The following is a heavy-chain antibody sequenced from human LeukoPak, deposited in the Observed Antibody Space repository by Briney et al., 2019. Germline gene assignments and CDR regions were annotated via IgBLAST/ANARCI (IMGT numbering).Heavy chain of an antibody. CDR1: GFTFSSYG. CDR2: ISYDGSNK. J-gene: IGHJ4*02. CDR3: TTVLSSNRYNLCDY. D-gene: IGHD6-13*01. V-gene: IGHV3-30*03. Sequence: GRSLRLSCAASGFTFSSYGMHWVRQAPGKGLEWVAVISYDGSNKYYADSVKGRFTISRDNSKNTLYLQMNSLGAEDTAVYYCTTVLSSNRYNLCDYWDQGTLVTVSS.